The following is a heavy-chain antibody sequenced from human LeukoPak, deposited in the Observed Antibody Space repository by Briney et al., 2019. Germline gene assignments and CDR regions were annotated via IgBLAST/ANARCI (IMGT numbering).Heavy chain of an antibody. J-gene: IGHJ4*02. D-gene: IGHD3-10*01. V-gene: IGHV1-18*04. CDR1: GYTFTSYY. CDR3: VRGSWDS. Sequence: GASVKVSCKASGYTFTSYYMHWVRQAPGQGLEWMGWISPYNGNTIYAQKVQGRVTMTTDTSTSTAYMELRSLTSDDTAVYYCVRGSWDSWGQGTLVTVSS. CDR2: ISPYNGNT.